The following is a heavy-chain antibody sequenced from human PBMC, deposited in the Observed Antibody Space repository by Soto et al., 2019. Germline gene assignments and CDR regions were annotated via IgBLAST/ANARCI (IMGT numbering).Heavy chain of an antibody. J-gene: IGHJ3*02. CDR3: AKDWLSDAFDI. V-gene: IGHV3-30*18. Sequence: GGSLRLSCAASGFTFSSYGMHWVRQAPGKGLEWVAVISYDGSNKYYADSVKGRFTISRDNSKTTLYLQMNSLRAEDTAVYYCAKDWLSDAFDIWGQGTMVTVSS. CDR1: GFTFSSYG. CDR2: ISYDGSNK. D-gene: IGHD5-12*01.